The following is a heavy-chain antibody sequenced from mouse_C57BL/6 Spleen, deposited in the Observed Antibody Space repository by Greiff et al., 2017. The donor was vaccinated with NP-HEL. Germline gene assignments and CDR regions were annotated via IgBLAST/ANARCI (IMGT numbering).Heavy chain of an antibody. Sequence: QVQLKESGAELMKPGASVKLSCKATGYTFTGYWIEWVKQRPGHGLEWIGEILPGSGSTNYNEKFKGKATFTADTYSNTAHMKLSSLTTEDSAKYYCGRNYCSYYYAMEYWGQGTSVTVSS. CDR2: ILPGSGST. V-gene: IGHV1-9*01. CDR1: GYTFTGYW. D-gene: IGHD1-1*01. CDR3: GRNYCSYYYAMEY. J-gene: IGHJ4*01.